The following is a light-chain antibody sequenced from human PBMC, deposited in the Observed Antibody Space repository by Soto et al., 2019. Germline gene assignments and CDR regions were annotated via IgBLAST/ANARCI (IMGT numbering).Light chain of an antibody. Sequence: DIQMTQSPSTLSAFVGDRVTITCRASQTIRNYLAWYQQKPGKAPDLLIYDASSLESGVPSRFSGRGSGTDFTLTISCLQSEDFATYYCQQYYSYPRTFGQGTKV. CDR2: DAS. J-gene: IGKJ1*01. CDR1: QTIRNY. CDR3: QQYYSYPRT. V-gene: IGKV1-5*01.